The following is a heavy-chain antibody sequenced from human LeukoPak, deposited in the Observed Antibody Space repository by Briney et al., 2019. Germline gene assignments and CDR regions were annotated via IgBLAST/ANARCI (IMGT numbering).Heavy chain of an antibody. J-gene: IGHJ4*02. CDR3: ARIPHPDYADAQ. CDR2: ISSSGGTM. Sequence: GGSLRLSCEASGFTVSSFEINWVRQAPGKGLEWVSYISSSGGTMDCADSVKGRFTVSRDNGKKSVHLQLNSLRAEDTAVYFCARIPHPDYADAQWGQGTLVIVSS. CDR1: GFTVSSFE. D-gene: IGHD4-17*01. V-gene: IGHV3-48*03.